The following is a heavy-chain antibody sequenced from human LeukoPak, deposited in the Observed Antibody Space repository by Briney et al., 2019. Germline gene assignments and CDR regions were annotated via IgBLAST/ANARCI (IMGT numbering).Heavy chain of an antibody. CDR3: APPPVGIDV. CDR2: ISSSGSTI. Sequence: PGGSLRLSCAASGFTFSSYEVNWVRQAPGKGLEWVSYISSSGSTIYYADSVKGRFTISRDNAKNSLDLQMNSLRAEDTAVYFCAPPPVGIDVWGRGTSVTVSS. J-gene: IGHJ6*04. CDR1: GFTFSSYE. V-gene: IGHV3-48*03. D-gene: IGHD4-17*01.